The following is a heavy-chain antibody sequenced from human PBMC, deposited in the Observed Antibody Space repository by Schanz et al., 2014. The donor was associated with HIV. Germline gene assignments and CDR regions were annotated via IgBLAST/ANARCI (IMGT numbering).Heavy chain of an antibody. CDR2: ISGSDGDT. D-gene: IGHD1-1*01. CDR3: AKERRERWLPGRGGLDV. J-gene: IGHJ6*02. V-gene: IGHV3-23*04. CDR1: GFTFSSYA. Sequence: VQLVESGGGVVQPGRSLRLSCAASGFTFSSYAMTWVRQAPGKGLDWVSTISGSDGDTYYADSVKGRFTISRDNSKSILYLQMSSLRREDTAVYYCAKERRERWLPGRGGLDVWGQGTTVAVSS.